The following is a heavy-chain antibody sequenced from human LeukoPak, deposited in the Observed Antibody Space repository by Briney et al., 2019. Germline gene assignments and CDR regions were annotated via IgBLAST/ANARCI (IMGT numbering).Heavy chain of an antibody. CDR2: ISYDGSNK. Sequence: GGSLRLSCAASGFTFSSYAMHWVRQAPGKGLEWVAVISYDGSNKYYADSVKGRFTISRDNSKNTLYLQMNSLRAEDTAVYYCARASYSSSSHYFDYWGQGTLVTLSS. CDR1: GFTFSSYA. D-gene: IGHD6-6*01. J-gene: IGHJ4*02. V-gene: IGHV3-30-3*01. CDR3: ARASYSSSSHYFDY.